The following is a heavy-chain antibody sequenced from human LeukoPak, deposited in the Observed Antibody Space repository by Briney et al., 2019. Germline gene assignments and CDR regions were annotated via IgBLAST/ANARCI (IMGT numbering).Heavy chain of an antibody. V-gene: IGHV3-23*01. D-gene: IGHD3-10*01. CDR1: GFTFRSYA. CDR2: ISGSGGST. Sequence: GGSLRLSCAASGFTFRSYAMSWVRQAPGKGLEWVSAISGSGGSTYYADSVKGRFTISRDNSKNTLYLQMNSLRAEDTAVYYCAPHDGGFGSPLFDYWGQGTLVTVSS. CDR3: APHDGGFGSPLFDY. J-gene: IGHJ4*02.